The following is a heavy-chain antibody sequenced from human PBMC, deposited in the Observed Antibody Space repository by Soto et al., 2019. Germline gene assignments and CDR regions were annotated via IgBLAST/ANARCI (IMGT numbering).Heavy chain of an antibody. CDR3: ASWYYDFWSGFDY. J-gene: IGHJ4*02. V-gene: IGHV4-30-2*05. CDR2: IYHSGST. CDR1: GGSISRGGYS. Sequence: PSETLSVTWAVSGGSISRGGYSWSWIRQPPGKGLEWIGYIYHSGSTYYNPSLKSRVTISVDTSKNQFSLKLSSVTAADTAVYYCASWYYDFWSGFDYWGQGTLVTVSS. D-gene: IGHD3-3*01.